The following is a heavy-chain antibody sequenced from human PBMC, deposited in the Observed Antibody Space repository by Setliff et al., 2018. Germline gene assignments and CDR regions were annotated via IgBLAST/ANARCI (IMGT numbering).Heavy chain of an antibody. CDR3: ARQRRIWNDLDYFDY. CDR1: GGSISSGTFY. D-gene: IGHD1-1*01. V-gene: IGHV4-61*09. CDR2: IYSSGNI. Sequence: TLSLTCTVSGGSISSGTFYWTWLRQPAGKGLEWIGHIYSSGNINYNPSLVSRVTISIDTSKSQFSLRLSSVTAADTAVYYCARQRRIWNDLDYFDYWGQGTLVTVSS. J-gene: IGHJ4*02.